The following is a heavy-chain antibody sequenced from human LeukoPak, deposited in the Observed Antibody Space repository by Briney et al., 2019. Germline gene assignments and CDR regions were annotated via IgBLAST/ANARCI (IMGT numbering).Heavy chain of an antibody. D-gene: IGHD6-19*01. CDR2: TYYRSKWNT. Sequence: SQTLSLTCAISGDSVSTNSAAWNWIRQSPSRGLEWLGSTYYRSKWNTDYAVSVKSRITINPDTSKNQFALQLNSVTPEDTAVYCCAREPLGSCWSKFDSWGQGTLVTVSS. V-gene: IGHV6-1*01. J-gene: IGHJ4*02. CDR3: AREPLGSCWSKFDS. CDR1: GDSVSTNSAA.